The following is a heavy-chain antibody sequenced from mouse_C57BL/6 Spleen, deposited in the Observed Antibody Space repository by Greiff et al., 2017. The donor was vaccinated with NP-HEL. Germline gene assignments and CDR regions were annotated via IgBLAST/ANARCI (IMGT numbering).Heavy chain of an antibody. CDR3: ARDSYDYDGGYYFDY. J-gene: IGHJ2*01. CDR2: IDPSDSET. Sequence: VQLQQPGAELVRPGSSVKLSCKASGYTFTSYWMHWVKQRPIQGLEWIGNIDPSDSETHYNQKFKDKATLTVDKSSSTAYMQLSSLTSEDSAVYYCARDSYDYDGGYYFDYWGQGTTLTVSS. D-gene: IGHD2-4*01. V-gene: IGHV1-52*01. CDR1: GYTFTSYW.